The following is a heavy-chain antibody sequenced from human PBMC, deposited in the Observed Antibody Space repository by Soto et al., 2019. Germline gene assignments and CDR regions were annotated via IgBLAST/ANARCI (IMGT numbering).Heavy chain of an antibody. Sequence: VGSLRLSCAASVFTFSSYAMSCVRHAPGKWLEWVSAISGSGGSTYYADSVKGRFTISRDNSKNTLYLQMNSLRAEDTAVYYCAKSSKVALTRDAFDIWGQGTMVTVS. J-gene: IGHJ3*02. CDR1: VFTFSSYA. CDR3: AKSSKVALTRDAFDI. CDR2: ISGSGGST. D-gene: IGHD1-26*01. V-gene: IGHV3-23*01.